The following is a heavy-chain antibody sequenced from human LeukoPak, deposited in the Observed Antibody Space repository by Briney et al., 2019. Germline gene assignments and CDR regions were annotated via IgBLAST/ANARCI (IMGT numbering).Heavy chain of an antibody. V-gene: IGHV3-30-3*01. J-gene: IGHJ4*02. Sequence: GGSLRLSCAASGFTFSSYAMHWVRQAPGKGLEWVAVISYDGSNKYYADSVKGRFTISRDNAKNSLYLQMNSLRAEDTAVYYCARDRYSSDVQYYFDYWGQGTLATVSS. D-gene: IGHD6-19*01. CDR3: ARDRYSSDVQYYFDY. CDR2: ISYDGSNK. CDR1: GFTFSSYA.